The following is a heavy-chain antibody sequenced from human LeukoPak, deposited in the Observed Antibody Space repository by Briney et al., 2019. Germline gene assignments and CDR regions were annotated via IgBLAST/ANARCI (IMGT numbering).Heavy chain of an antibody. V-gene: IGHV3-33*01. D-gene: IGHD3-10*01. CDR2: IFSDGYTK. CDR1: GFVFSSYG. J-gene: IGHJ4*02. CDR3: ARASGPFDF. Sequence: GGSLRLSCAASGFVFSSYGMHWVRQAPGKGLEWVAVIFSDGYTKYYADPVKDRFTISRDDSRNTLYLHMNSLIPGDAGVYYCARASGPFDFWGQGTLLTVSS.